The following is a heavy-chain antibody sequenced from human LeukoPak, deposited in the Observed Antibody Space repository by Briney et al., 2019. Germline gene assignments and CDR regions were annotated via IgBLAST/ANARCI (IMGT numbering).Heavy chain of an antibody. V-gene: IGHV4-59*01. J-gene: IGHJ3*02. CDR1: GGSFSGYY. D-gene: IGHD6-19*01. CDR2: IYYSGST. Sequence: PSETLSLTCAVYGGSFSGYYWSWIRQPPGKGLEWIGYIYYSGSTNYNPSLKSRVTISVDTSKNQFSLKLSSVTAADTAVYYCARGRYSSGWYGGHDAFDIWGQGTMVTVSS. CDR3: ARGRYSSGWYGGHDAFDI.